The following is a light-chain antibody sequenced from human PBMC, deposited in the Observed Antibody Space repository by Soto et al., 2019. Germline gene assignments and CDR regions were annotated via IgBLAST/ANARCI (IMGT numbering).Light chain of an antibody. V-gene: IGKV3-15*01. CDR3: QQYNNWPLT. CDR2: AAS. J-gene: IGKJ4*01. Sequence: EIVMTQSPATLSVSPGETVTLSCRASQGITNHLAWYHQKPGQSPKLLLYAASTRATGIPARFSGSGSGVEFPFTIGRLQSEDIGLYFCQQYNNWPLTFGGGTRV. CDR1: QGITNH.